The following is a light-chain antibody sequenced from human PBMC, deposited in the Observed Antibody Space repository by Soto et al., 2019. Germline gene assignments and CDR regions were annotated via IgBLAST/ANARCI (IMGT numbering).Light chain of an antibody. V-gene: IGKV3-20*01. CDR3: QQYGSSPIT. J-gene: IGKJ5*01. CDR1: QSVSSSY. CDR2: GAS. Sequence: IVLTQSPGTLSLSPGERATLSCRASQSVSSSYLAWYQQKPGQAPRLLIYGASSRATGIPDRFSGSGSVTDFALTMSRLDPEDLAVYYCQQYGSSPITFGQGTRLEIK.